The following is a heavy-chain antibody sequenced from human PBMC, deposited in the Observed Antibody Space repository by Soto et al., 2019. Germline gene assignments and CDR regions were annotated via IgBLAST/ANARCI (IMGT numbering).Heavy chain of an antibody. Sequence: SETLSLTCTVSVGSISSSSYCWGWIRQPPGKGLEWIGSIYYSGSTYYNPSLKSRVTISVDTSKNQFSLKLSSVTAADTAVYYCARFGGYCGGDCYSGHFQHWGQGTLVTVSS. CDR2: IYYSGST. V-gene: IGHV4-39*01. J-gene: IGHJ1*01. D-gene: IGHD2-21*02. CDR1: VGSISSSSYC. CDR3: ARFGGYCGGDCYSGHFQH.